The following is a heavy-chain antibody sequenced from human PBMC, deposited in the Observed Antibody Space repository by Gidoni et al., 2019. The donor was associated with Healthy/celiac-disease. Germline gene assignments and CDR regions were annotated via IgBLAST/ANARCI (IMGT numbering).Heavy chain of an antibody. J-gene: IGHJ6*02. Sequence: QVQLVQSGAEVKKPGSSVKVSCKASGGTFSSYAISWVRQAPGQGLEWMGGIIPIFGTANYAQKFQGRVTITADESTSTAYMELSSLRSEDTAVYYCARDPPMVRGVIIRDGMDVWGQGTTVTVSS. CDR3: ARDPPMVRGVIIRDGMDV. V-gene: IGHV1-69*01. D-gene: IGHD3-10*01. CDR1: GGTFSSYA. CDR2: IIPIFGTA.